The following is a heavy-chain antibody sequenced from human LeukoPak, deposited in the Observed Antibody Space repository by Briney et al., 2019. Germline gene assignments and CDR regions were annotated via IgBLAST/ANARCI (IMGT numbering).Heavy chain of an antibody. D-gene: IGHD1-1*01. Sequence: GASVKVSCETSGYTFTGYYMHWVRQAPGQGLEWMGWINPKSGGTSYPQKFQGRVPMTRDTSISTAYMELSRLRSDDTAVYYCVPSNNFYYFDYWGQGTLVTVSS. CDR3: VPSNNFYYFDY. V-gene: IGHV1-2*02. CDR2: INPKSGGT. J-gene: IGHJ4*02. CDR1: GYTFTGYY.